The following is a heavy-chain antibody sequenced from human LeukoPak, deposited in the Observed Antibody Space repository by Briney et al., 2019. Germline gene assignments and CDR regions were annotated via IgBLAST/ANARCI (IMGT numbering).Heavy chain of an antibody. CDR2: SYYSGTS. J-gene: IGHJ5*02. Sequence: PSETLSLTCTVSGGSISSDNYYWSWFRQPPGKGLEWIGSSYYSGTSYYNPSLKSRVTIFVDTSKNQFSLRLSSVTAADTAVYHCARREGSTYYYRPWGQGTLVTVSS. CDR3: ARREGSTYYYRP. V-gene: IGHV4-39*01. CDR1: GGSISSDNYY. D-gene: IGHD3-10*01.